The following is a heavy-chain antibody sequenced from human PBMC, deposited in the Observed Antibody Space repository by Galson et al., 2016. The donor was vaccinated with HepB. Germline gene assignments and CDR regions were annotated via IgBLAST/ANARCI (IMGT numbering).Heavy chain of an antibody. CDR3: AKDSPIGVSYADYDF. D-gene: IGHD1-26*01. CDR1: GFTFSNSD. Sequence: SLRLSCAASGFTFSNSDMSWVRQAPGKGLVWVSAIRGGDSSTYYADPVRGRFTISRDNSKNTLYLQMNSLRVEDTALYYCAKDSPIGVSYADYDFWGQGISVTVSS. V-gene: IGHV3-23*01. J-gene: IGHJ4*02. CDR2: IRGGDSST.